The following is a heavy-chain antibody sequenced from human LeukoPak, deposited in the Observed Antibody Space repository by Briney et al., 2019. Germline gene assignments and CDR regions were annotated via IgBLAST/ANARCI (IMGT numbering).Heavy chain of an antibody. CDR3: AKGDDFLADYRYRFDY. D-gene: IGHD3-9*01. J-gene: IGHJ4*02. Sequence: GGSLRLSCEVSGFAFSSYVMSWVRQAPGNGLEWVSAIDSNGVTAQYADSMKGRFTTSRDNSKNTLYLQLSSLRVEDTAVYYCAKGDDFLADYRYRFDYWGQGTLVTVSS. CDR2: IDSNGVTA. CDR1: GFAFSSYV. V-gene: IGHV3-23*01.